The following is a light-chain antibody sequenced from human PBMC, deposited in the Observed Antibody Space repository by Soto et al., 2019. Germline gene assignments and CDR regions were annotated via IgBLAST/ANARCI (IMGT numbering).Light chain of an antibody. CDR3: QQDYNLRT. J-gene: IGKJ1*01. Sequence: PGERVTLSCRASQSVSSSYLTWYQQKPGQAPRVLIYGASTRATGIPARFSGSGSGTDFTLTISSLQPEDFAVYYCQQDYNLRTFGQGTKV. CDR1: QSVSSSY. V-gene: IGKV3D-7*01. CDR2: GAS.